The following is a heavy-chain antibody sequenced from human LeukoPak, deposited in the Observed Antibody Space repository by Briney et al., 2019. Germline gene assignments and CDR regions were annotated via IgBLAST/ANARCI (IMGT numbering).Heavy chain of an antibody. CDR1: GYTFTSYG. D-gene: IGHD6-13*01. CDR2: ISAYNGNT. CDR3: ARVRMYISSSFDY. Sequence: GSVKDSCKASGYTFTSYGIRWVRQAPGQGLEGRGWISAYNGNTNYAQKLQGRVTMTTDTSTSTAYMELRSLRSDDTAVYYCARVRMYISSSFDYWGQGTLVTVSS. J-gene: IGHJ4*02. V-gene: IGHV1-18*01.